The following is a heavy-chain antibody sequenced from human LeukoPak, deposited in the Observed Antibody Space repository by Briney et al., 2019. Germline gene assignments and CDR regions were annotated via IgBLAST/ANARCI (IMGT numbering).Heavy chain of an antibody. CDR1: GYTFTGYF. CDR3: TRMDVDGGDSIGFDS. J-gene: IGHJ5*01. D-gene: IGHD2-21*02. Sequence: ASVKVSCKAFGYTFTGYFMHWVRQAPGQGLEWMGWINPNIGDASYAQKFQGRVTMTRDRSINTAYMELSRLTSDDTAVYYCTRMDVDGGDSIGFDSWGQGTLVTVSS. V-gene: IGHV1-2*02. CDR2: INPNIGDA.